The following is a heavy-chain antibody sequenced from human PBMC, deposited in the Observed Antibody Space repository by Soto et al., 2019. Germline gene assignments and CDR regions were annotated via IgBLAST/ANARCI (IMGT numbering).Heavy chain of an antibody. J-gene: IGHJ4*02. CDR2: IYYSGST. Sequence: TLSLTCTVSGGSISSGDYYWSWIRQPPGKGLEWIGYIYYSGSTSYNPSLKSRVTISVDTSKNQFSLNLRSVTAADTAVYYCARGLGGVRGADWGQGTLVTVSS. V-gene: IGHV4-30-4*01. CDR1: GGSISSGDYY. CDR3: ARGLGGVRGAD. D-gene: IGHD3-10*01.